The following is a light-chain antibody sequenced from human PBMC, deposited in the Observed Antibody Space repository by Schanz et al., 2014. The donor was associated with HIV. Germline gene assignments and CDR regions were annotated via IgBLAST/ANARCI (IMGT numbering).Light chain of an antibody. Sequence: EIVLTQSPGSLSLSPGGRATLSCGASQRLSSSYLAWYQQKPGQAPRLLIYGASSRATGIPDRFSGSGSGTDFTLTISSLQSEDFATYYCQQSYSTPLTFGLGTKLEI. CDR2: GAS. CDR3: QQSYSTPLT. J-gene: IGKJ2*01. V-gene: IGKV3-20*01. CDR1: QRLSSSY.